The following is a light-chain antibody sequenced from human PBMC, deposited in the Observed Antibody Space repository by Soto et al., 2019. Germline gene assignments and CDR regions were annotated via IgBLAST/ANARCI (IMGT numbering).Light chain of an antibody. CDR1: SSNIGAGYD. J-gene: IGLJ1*01. CDR3: QSYDSSLSGSV. V-gene: IGLV1-40*01. Sequence: QSVLTQPPSVSGAPGQRVTISCTGSSSNIGAGYDVHWYQQLPGTAPKLLIYGNSNRPSGVPDRFSGSKSGTSASLAITGLQAEDEADYYCQSYDSSLSGSVXGTGTKVTVL. CDR2: GNS.